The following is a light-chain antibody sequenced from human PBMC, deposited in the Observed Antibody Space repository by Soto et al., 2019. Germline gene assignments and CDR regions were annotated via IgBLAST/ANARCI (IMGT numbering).Light chain of an antibody. CDR1: QSVRRNC. J-gene: IGKJ1*01. Sequence: EIVLTHSPGTLSLSPGERATLSCRASQSVRRNCLAWYQQKHGQAPRLLIYDVSSRASGFPDRFSGSGSGEDWRRTTGRLEPEDLAVYYCQQYGNSQQTVGQRTKADIK. CDR3: QQYGNSQQT. CDR2: DVS. V-gene: IGKV3-20*01.